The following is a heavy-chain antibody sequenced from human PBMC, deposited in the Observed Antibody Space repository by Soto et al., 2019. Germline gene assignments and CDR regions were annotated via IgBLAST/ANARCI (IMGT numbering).Heavy chain of an antibody. CDR3: ARARFLEWLLQSSYFDY. J-gene: IGHJ4*02. Sequence: QVQLQESGPGLVKPSQTLSLTCTVSGGSISSGGYYWSWIRQHPGKGLEWIGYIYYSGSTYYNPSLKSRVTISVDTSKNQFSLKLSSVTAADTAVYYCARARFLEWLLQSSYFDYWGQGTLVTVSS. CDR2: IYYSGST. V-gene: IGHV4-31*03. D-gene: IGHD3-3*01. CDR1: GGSISSGGYY.